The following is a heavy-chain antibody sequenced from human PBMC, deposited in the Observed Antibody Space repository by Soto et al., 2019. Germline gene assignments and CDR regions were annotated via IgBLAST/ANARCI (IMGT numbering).Heavy chain of an antibody. CDR3: AGPHDRAGLGT. V-gene: IGHV1-3*01. CDR1: ENTFSTYL. J-gene: IGHJ5*02. Sequence: SVKVSCKASENTFSTYLVHWVRQVHGQGLEWMGWHNGYNGQTEYSQKFQGRVTITRDTSAKTAYLELRSLTSEDTAVYYCAGPHDRAGLGTWGQGTLVTVSS. CDR2: HNGYNGQT. D-gene: IGHD1-1*01.